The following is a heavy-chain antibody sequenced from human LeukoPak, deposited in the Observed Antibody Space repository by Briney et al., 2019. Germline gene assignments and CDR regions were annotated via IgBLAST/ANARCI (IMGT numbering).Heavy chain of an antibody. CDR3: ARLGCSSASCYPGN. D-gene: IGHD2-2*01. CDR2: LYYSGWST. J-gene: IGHJ4*02. Sequence: SGTLSLTCTVSGGSISSSYYYWGWVRQPPGKGLEWIGSLYYSGWSTYYNPSLKSRVTISVDTSKNQFSLKLNSVTAADTAVYYCARLGCSSASCYPGNWGQGTLVTVSS. V-gene: IGHV4-39*01. CDR1: GGSISSSYYY.